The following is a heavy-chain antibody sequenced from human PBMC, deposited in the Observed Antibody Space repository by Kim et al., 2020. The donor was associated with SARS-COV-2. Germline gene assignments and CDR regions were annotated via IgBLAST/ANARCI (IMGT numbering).Heavy chain of an antibody. J-gene: IGHJ4*02. CDR3: ARDSYYYGSGILFDY. Sequence: SETLSLTCTVSGYSISSGYYWGWIRQSPGKGLEWIGSIYHSGSTYYNPSLKSLVTISVDTSKNQFSLKLSSVTAADTAVYYCARDSYYYGSGILFDYWGQGTLVTVSS. CDR1: GYSISSGYY. CDR2: IYHSGST. V-gene: IGHV4-38-2*02. D-gene: IGHD3-10*01.